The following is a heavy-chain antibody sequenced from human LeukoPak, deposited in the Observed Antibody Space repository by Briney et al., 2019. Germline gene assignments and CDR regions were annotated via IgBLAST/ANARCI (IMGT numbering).Heavy chain of an antibody. J-gene: IGHJ1*01. CDR2: ISSSSSYI. CDR1: GFTFSSYI. Sequence: PGGSLRLSCAASGFTFSSYIMNWVRQAPGKGLEWVSSISSSSSYIYYADSVKGRFTISRDNAKNSLYLQMNSLRAEDTAVYYCARMGDSGYEDYSAGYFQHWGQGTLVTVSS. V-gene: IGHV3-21*01. CDR3: ARMGDSGYEDYSAGYFQH. D-gene: IGHD5-12*01.